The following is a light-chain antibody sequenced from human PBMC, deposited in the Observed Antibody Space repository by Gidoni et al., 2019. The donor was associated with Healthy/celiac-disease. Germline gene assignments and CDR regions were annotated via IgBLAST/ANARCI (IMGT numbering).Light chain of an antibody. J-gene: IGLJ2*01. CDR1: SSDVGSYNL. Sequence: SALTQPAPVSRSPGHSITITCTGTSSDVGSYNLVSRYQQHPGKAPKLMIYEGSKRPSGVSNRFSGSKSGNTASLTISGLQAEDEADYYCCSDAGSSTSYEVGGGTKLTVL. CDR3: CSDAGSSTSYE. V-gene: IGLV2-23*01. CDR2: EGS.